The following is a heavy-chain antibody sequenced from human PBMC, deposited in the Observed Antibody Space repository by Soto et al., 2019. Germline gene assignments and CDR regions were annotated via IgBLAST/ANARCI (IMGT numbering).Heavy chain of an antibody. CDR1: AFFFGPHS. CDR2: ISSDGSHI. Sequence: GVPLKLSYGTSAFFFGPHSRNRVRPAPGKGLEWVSSISSDGSHIYYADSLRGRFTISRDNAKNSLFLQMNDLKAEDSAVYFCSRDDSPEYGFFWGQGTPVTVSS. V-gene: IGHV3-21*06. D-gene: IGHD2-2*01. CDR3: SRDDSPEYGFF. J-gene: IGHJ4*02.